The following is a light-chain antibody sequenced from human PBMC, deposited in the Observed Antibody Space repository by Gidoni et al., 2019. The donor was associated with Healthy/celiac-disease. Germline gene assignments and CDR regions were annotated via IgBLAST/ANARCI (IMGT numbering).Light chain of an antibody. CDR1: NLGDKY. CDR3: QAWDSSTVV. Sequence: YELTQPPSGSVPPGQTASITCSGDNLGDKYACWYQQKPGQSPVLVIYQDSKRPSGIPERFSGSNSGNTATLTISGTQAMDEADYYCQAWDSSTVVFGGGTKLTVL. V-gene: IGLV3-1*01. J-gene: IGLJ2*01. CDR2: QDS.